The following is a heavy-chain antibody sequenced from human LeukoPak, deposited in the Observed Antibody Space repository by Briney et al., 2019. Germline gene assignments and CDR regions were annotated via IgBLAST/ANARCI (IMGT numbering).Heavy chain of an antibody. CDR3: ARGRTTVTSPYYFDY. CDR2: INHSGST. D-gene: IGHD4-17*01. CDR1: GGSFSGYY. V-gene: IGHV4-34*09. J-gene: IGHJ4*02. Sequence: SETLSLTCVVYGGSFSGYYWSWIRQPPGKGLEWIGEINHSGSTNYNPSLKSRVTISVDTSKNQFSLKLSSVTAADTAVYYCARGRTTVTSPYYFDYWGQGTLVTVSS.